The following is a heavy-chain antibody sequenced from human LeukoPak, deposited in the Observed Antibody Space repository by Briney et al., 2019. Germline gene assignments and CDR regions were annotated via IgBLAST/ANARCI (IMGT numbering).Heavy chain of an antibody. J-gene: IGHJ6*02. V-gene: IGHV4-4*02. CDR1: GGSIKSNNW. D-gene: IGHD3-3*01. CDR3: ARSARPPPNFWSGYYGYYGMDV. CDR2: IYHSGST. Sequence: SGTLSLTCAVSGGSIKSNNWWSWVRQPPGKGLEWIGEIYHSGSTNYNPSLKSRVTISVDTSKNQFSLKLSSVTAADTAVYYCARSARPPPNFWSGYYGYYGMDVWGQGTTVTVSS.